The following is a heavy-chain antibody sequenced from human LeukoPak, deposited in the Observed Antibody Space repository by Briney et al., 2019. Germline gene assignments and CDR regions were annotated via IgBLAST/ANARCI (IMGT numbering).Heavy chain of an antibody. CDR2: ISGYNGNT. CDR3: ARNVEMATIGAPTDY. J-gene: IGHJ4*02. V-gene: IGHV1-18*01. D-gene: IGHD5-24*01. Sequence: ASVKVSCKASGYSFTSCGISWVRQAPGQGLEWMGWISGYNGNTKYAQKFQGRVTMTRDTSTSTVYMELSSLRSEDTAVYYCARNVEMATIGAPTDYWGQGTLVTVSS. CDR1: GYSFTSCG.